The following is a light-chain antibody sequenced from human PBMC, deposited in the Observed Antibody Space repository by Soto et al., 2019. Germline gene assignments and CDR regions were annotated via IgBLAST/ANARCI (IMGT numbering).Light chain of an antibody. J-gene: IGKJ5*01. Sequence: EIVLTQSPGTLSLSPGERATLSFKTSQSRGSNFLAWYQHKPGQAPRLLIYASSNRATGIPDRFSGSASRTDFTLTINRLEPEDFAVYYCQLYGISPHFGQGTRLEIK. V-gene: IGKV3-20*01. CDR1: QSRGSNF. CDR2: ASS. CDR3: QLYGISPH.